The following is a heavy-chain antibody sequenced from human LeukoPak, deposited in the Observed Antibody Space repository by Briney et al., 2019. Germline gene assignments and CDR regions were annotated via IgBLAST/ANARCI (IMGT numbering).Heavy chain of an antibody. V-gene: IGHV3-23*01. Sequence: PGGSLRPSCAASGFTFDDYGMSWVRHAPGKGLEWVSGISPSGGITYYTDSVKGRFTISRDNSKNTVSPQMNSLRAEDTAVYYCAKDTGSGWHPHQYFQHWGQGTLVTVSS. CDR2: ISPSGGIT. D-gene: IGHD6-19*01. J-gene: IGHJ1*01. CDR1: GFTFDDYG. CDR3: AKDTGSGWHPHQYFQH.